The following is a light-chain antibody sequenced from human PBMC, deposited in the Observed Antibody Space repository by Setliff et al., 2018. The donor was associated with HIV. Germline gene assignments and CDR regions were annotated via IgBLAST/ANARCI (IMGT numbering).Light chain of an antibody. J-gene: IGLJ1*01. CDR3: ASCTSSSTRV. V-gene: IGLV2-14*01. Sequence: QSALTQPASVSGSPGQSITISCTGTNSDVGGYNYVSWFQQHPGKAPKLIISEVTNRPSGVSDRFSGSKSGNTASLSISGLQPEDEADYYCASCTSSSTRVFGTGTKATVL. CDR2: EVT. CDR1: NSDVGGYNY.